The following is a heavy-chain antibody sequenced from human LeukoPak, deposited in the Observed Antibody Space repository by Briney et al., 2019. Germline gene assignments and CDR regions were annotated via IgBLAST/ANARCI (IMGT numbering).Heavy chain of an antibody. J-gene: IGHJ4*02. D-gene: IGHD3-10*01. CDR1: GGSFSGYY. Sequence: SETLSLTCAVYGGSFSGYYWSWIRQPPGKGLEWIGEINHSGSTNYNPSLKSRVTISVATSKNQFSLKLSSVTAADTAVYYCARDRSGTYYDHWGQGTLVTVSS. CDR2: INHSGST. CDR3: ARDRSGTYYDH. V-gene: IGHV4-34*01.